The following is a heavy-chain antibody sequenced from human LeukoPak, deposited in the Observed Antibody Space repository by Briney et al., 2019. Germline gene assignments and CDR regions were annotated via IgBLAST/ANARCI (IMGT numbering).Heavy chain of an antibody. V-gene: IGHV4-39*01. CDR2: IYYSGST. D-gene: IGHD6-19*01. CDR1: GGSISSSSYY. Sequence: SETLSLTCTVSGGSISSSSYYWGWIRQPPGKGLEWIGSIYYSGSTYYNPSLKSRVTISVDTSKNQFSLKLSSVTAADTAVYYCARRGIAVAGGDYWGQGTLVTVSS. J-gene: IGHJ4*02. CDR3: ARRGIAVAGGDY.